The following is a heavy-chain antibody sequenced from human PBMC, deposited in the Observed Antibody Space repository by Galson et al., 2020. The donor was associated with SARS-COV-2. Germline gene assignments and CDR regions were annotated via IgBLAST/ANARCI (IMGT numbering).Heavy chain of an antibody. CDR2: ISYDGINK. CDR3: ARDSSGEGYYYGMDV. V-gene: IGHV3-30*09. J-gene: IGHJ6*02. D-gene: IGHD7-27*01. CDR1: GFTFTTYP. Sequence: GGSLRLSCAASGFTFTTYPMHWVRQAPGKELEWVAVISYDGINKQYADSVKGRFAISRDNSKNTVHLQMSSLRPEDTAVYYCARDSSGEGYYYGMDVWGQGTTVTVSS.